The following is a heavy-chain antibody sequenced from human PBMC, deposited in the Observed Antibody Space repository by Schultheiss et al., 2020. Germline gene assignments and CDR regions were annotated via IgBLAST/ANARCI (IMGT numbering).Heavy chain of an antibody. CDR3: ARVSPTVTTYDY. D-gene: IGHD4-17*01. CDR2: IYYSGST. CDR1: GGSISSYY. J-gene: IGHJ4*02. Sequence: SETLSLTCSVSGGSISSYYWSWIRQPPGKGLEWIGYIYYSGSTNYNPSLKSRVTISVDTSKNQFSLKLSSVTAADTAVYYCARVSPTVTTYDYWGQGTLVTVSS. V-gene: IGHV4-59*01.